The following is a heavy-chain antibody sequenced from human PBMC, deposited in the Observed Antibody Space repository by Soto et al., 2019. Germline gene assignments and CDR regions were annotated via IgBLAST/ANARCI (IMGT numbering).Heavy chain of an antibody. V-gene: IGHV3-23*01. D-gene: IGHD3-22*01. CDR1: GFIFSNNA. CDR2: ISGSSGST. J-gene: IGHJ3*02. Sequence: GSLRLSCAASGFIFSNNAMSWVRQAPGKGLEWVSAISGSSGSTFYADSVKGRFTISRDNSKNTLYLQMNSLRAEDTALYYCAKNSGYYYDAFDIWGQGTMVTVSS. CDR3: AKNSGYYYDAFDI.